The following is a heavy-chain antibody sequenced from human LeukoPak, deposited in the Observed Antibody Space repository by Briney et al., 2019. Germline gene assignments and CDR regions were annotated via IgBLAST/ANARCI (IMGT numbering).Heavy chain of an antibody. CDR3: ARDSVVRGVIITTGIYYYYGMDV. D-gene: IGHD3-10*01. Sequence: SVKVSCKASGGTFSSYAISWVRQAPGQGLEWMGGIIPIFGTANYAQKFQGRVTITADESTSTAYMELSSLRSEDTAVYYCARDSVVRGVIITTGIYYYYGMDVWGQGTTVTVSS. J-gene: IGHJ6*02. CDR2: IIPIFGTA. CDR1: GGTFSSYA. V-gene: IGHV1-69*01.